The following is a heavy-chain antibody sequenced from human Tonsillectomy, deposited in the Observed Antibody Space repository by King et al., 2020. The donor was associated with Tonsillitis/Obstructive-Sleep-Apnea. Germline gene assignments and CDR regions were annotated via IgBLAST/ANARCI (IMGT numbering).Heavy chain of an antibody. CDR1: GYTFTSYG. V-gene: IGHV1-18*01. CDR3: AREARCSSTSCYGYFDY. J-gene: IGHJ4*02. CDR2: ISPYNGNT. D-gene: IGHD2-2*01. Sequence: VQLVESGAEVKKPGASVKVSCKASGYTFTSYGISWVRQAPGQGLDWLGWISPYNGNTYYAQKFQGRVTMTTDTSTSTAYMELRSLRSDDTAVYYCAREARCSSTSCYGYFDYWGQGTLVTVSS.